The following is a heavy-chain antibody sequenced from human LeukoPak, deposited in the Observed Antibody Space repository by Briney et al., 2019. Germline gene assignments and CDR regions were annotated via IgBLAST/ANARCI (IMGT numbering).Heavy chain of an antibody. Sequence: ASVKVSFKTSGYTFTVYYMHWVRQAPGQGGEWMGWINPNSGGTNYSQKFQGRVTMTRDTAISTAYMDLSRLRYDDTAVYYCARLGYSSGGDYWGQGTLVTVSS. J-gene: IGHJ4*02. D-gene: IGHD6-19*01. CDR3: ARLGYSSGGDY. CDR1: GYTFTVYY. CDR2: INPNSGGT. V-gene: IGHV1-2*02.